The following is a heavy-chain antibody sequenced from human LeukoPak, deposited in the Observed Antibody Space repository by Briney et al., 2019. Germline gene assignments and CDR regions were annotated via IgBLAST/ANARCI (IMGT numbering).Heavy chain of an antibody. D-gene: IGHD4-17*01. J-gene: IGHJ4*02. CDR2: ISAYNGNT. CDR1: GYAFASYG. Sequence: ASVKVSCKASGYAFASYGISWVRQAPGQGLEWMGWISAYNGNTNYAQKLQGRVTMTTDTPTSTAYMELRSLRSDDTAVYYCASPGDYGDYRLDYWGQGTLVTVSS. CDR3: ASPGDYGDYRLDY. V-gene: IGHV1-18*01.